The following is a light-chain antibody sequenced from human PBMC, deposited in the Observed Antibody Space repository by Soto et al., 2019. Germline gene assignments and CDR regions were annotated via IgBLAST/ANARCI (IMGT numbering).Light chain of an antibody. CDR3: QKYNSAPLT. V-gene: IGKV1-27*01. CDR1: QGIAPY. J-gene: IGKJ4*01. CDR2: ATS. Sequence: DVQMTQSPSSLSAFVGDRVTITCRASQGIAPYLAWFQQKPGKVPKLLIYATSTLQSGVPSRFSGSGSGTDFTLTINSLQPEDVGIYYCQKYNSAPLTFGGGTKVEIK.